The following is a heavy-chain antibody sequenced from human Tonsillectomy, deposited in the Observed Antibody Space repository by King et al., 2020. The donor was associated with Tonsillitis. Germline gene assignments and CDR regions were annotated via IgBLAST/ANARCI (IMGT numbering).Heavy chain of an antibody. D-gene: IGHD2-15*01. Sequence: DVQLVESGGGLVKPGGSLRLSCAASGFTFSSYSMNWVRQAPGKGLEWVSFISSSSNYIYYADSVKGRFTISRDNANNSLYLQMNSLRAEDTAVYYCARDDVARGVGTMDVWGQGDTVTVSS. V-gene: IGHV3-21*01. CDR1: GFTFSSYS. J-gene: IGHJ6*01. CDR2: ISSSSNYI. CDR3: ARDDVARGVGTMDV.